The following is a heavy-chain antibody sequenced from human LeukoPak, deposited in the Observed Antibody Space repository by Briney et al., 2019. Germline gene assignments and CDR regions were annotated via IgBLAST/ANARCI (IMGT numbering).Heavy chain of an antibody. CDR2: ISYDGSNK. CDR3: ARIRGDY. V-gene: IGHV3-30*03. Sequence: PGRSLRLSCAASGFTFSSYGMHWVRQAPGKGLEWVAVISYDGSNKGYADSVKGRFTLSRDNSKNTLYLHMNSLRAEDTAVYYCARIRGDYWGQGTLVTVSS. CDR1: GFTFSSYG. D-gene: IGHD1-26*01. J-gene: IGHJ4*02.